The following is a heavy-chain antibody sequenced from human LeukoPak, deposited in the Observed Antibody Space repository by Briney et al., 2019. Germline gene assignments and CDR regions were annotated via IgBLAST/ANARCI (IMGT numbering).Heavy chain of an antibody. CDR3: ARGPLMTTVTTFTY. Sequence: ASVKVSCKASGYTFTGYYMHWVRQAPGQGLGWMGWINPNSGGTNYAQKFQGRVTMTRDTSISTAYMELSGLRSDDTAVYYCARGPLMTTVTTFTYWGQGTLVTVSS. CDR1: GYTFTGYY. CDR2: INPNSGGT. V-gene: IGHV1-2*02. D-gene: IGHD4-17*01. J-gene: IGHJ4*02.